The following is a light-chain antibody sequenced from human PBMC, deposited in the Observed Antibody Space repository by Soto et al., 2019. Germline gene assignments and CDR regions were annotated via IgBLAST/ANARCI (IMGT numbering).Light chain of an antibody. CDR3: QQYNNWPLT. CDR2: VAS. Sequence: EIVMTQSPATLSASPGERVTLSCRASQSIRSNLAWYQQRPGQTPRLLIFVASTRATGIPARFTGSGSGTEFTLTISSLQSDDFAMYYCQQYNNWPLTCGGGTMVDIK. J-gene: IGKJ4*01. V-gene: IGKV3-15*01. CDR1: QSIRSN.